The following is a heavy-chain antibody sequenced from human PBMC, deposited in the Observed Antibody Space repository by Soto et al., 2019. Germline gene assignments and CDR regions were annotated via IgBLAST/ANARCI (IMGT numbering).Heavy chain of an antibody. Sequence: SHPVXLTWAISGYGFSINIASFSWIMQSPSRGLEWLGRTYYRSKWYNNYAVSVKSRIPIKPETSKNQFSLQLNSVTPGATAVYYCARDRSGDGYNEYRGQRTLV. CDR1: GYGFSINIAS. CDR2: TYYRSKWYN. J-gene: IGHJ4*02. CDR3: ARDRSGDGYNEY. D-gene: IGHD5-12*01. V-gene: IGHV6-1*01.